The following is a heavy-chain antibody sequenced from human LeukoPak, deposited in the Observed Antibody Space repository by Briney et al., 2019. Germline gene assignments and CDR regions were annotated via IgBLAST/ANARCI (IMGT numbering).Heavy chain of an antibody. CDR2: IYYTGNT. Sequence: ETLSLTCTVSGDSLTGYYWGWIRQPPGKGLEWIGTIYYTGNTYYNPSLKSRVTISVDTSKNQFSLKLSSVTAADTAVYYCARGEQQLYPLDYWGQGTLVTVSS. V-gene: IGHV4-39*07. CDR1: GDSLTGYY. D-gene: IGHD6-13*01. J-gene: IGHJ4*02. CDR3: ARGEQQLYPLDY.